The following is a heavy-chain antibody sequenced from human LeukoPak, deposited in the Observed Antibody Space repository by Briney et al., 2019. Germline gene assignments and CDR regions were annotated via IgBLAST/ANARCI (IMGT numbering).Heavy chain of an antibody. V-gene: IGHV3-23*01. CDR1: GFTFSSYA. CDR3: AKGLRYFDPPFDY. D-gene: IGHD3-9*01. J-gene: IGHJ4*02. Sequence: PGGSLRLSCVASGFTFSSYAMNWVRQAPGKGLEWVSLISGNGGTTYYADSVKGRFTISRDNSKNTLYLQMNSLRAEDTAVYYCAKGLRYFDPPFDYWGQGTLVTVSS. CDR2: ISGNGGTT.